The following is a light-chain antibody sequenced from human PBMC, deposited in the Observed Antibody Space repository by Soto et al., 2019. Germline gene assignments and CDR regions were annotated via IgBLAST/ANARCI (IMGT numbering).Light chain of an antibody. CDR2: EGS. CDR3: CSYAGSSTFVYV. J-gene: IGLJ1*01. Sequence: QSSLTQPASVSGTPGQSITISCTGNRSDGCSYNLVSWYQQHPGKAPKLMIYEGSKRPSGVSNRFSGSKSGNTASLTISGLQAEDEADYYCCSYAGSSTFVYVFGTGTKVTVL. V-gene: IGLV2-23*03. CDR1: RSDGCSYNL.